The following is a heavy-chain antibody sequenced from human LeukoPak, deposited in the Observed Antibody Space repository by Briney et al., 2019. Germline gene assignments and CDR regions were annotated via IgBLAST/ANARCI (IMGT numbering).Heavy chain of an antibody. CDR2: IKNKANNYAT. V-gene: IGHV3-73*01. J-gene: IGHJ4*02. CDR3: AKGTGSSGVVYFDY. CDR1: GFTFSGSA. D-gene: IGHD3-3*01. Sequence: PGGSLKASCAASGFTFSGSAIHWVRQASGKGLEWVGRIKNKANNYATAFAGSVEGRFTISRDNSKNTLYLQMNSLRVEDTAVYYCAKGTGSSGVVYFDYWGQGTLVTVSS.